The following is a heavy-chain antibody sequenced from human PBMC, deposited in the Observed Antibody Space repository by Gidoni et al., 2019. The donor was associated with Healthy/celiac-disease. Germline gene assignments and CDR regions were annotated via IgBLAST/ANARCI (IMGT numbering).Heavy chain of an antibody. V-gene: IGHV1-69*06. D-gene: IGHD3-22*01. CDR3: ARALDYDSSGYYSPFDY. Sequence: QVQLVQSGAEVKKPGSSVNVSCKASGGTFSSYAISWVRQAPGQGLEWMGGIIPSFGTANYAQKFQGRVTITADKSTSTAYMELSSLRSEDTAVYYCARALDYDSSGYYSPFDYWGQGTLVTVSS. CDR2: IIPSFGTA. CDR1: GGTFSSYA. J-gene: IGHJ4*02.